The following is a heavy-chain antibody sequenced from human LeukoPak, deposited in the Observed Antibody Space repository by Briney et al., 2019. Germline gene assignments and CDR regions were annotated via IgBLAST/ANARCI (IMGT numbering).Heavy chain of an antibody. V-gene: IGHV3-48*01. D-gene: IGHD2-21*01. Sequence: PGGSLRLSCAASGFTLSSYSMNWVRQAPGKGLEWVSYISSSSTIYYADSVKGRFTISRDNAKSSLYLQMNSLRAEDTAVYYCARTLVVASYNWFDPWGRGTLVTVSS. CDR3: ARTLVVASYNWFDP. J-gene: IGHJ5*02. CDR2: ISSSSTI. CDR1: GFTLSSYS.